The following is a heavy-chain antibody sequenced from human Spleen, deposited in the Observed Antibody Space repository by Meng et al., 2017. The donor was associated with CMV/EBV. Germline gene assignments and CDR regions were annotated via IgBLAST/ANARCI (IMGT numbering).Heavy chain of an antibody. D-gene: IGHD1-26*01. CDR3: ARDSGNYFDS. V-gene: IGHV3-11*04. CDR1: GFTFSNAW. Sequence: LSCAASGFTFSNAWMSWVRQAPGKGLEWVSYISSSGSTIYYADSVKGRFTISRDNAKNSLYLQMNSLRAEDTAVYYCARDSGNYFDSWGQGTLVTVSS. CDR2: ISSSGSTI. J-gene: IGHJ4*02.